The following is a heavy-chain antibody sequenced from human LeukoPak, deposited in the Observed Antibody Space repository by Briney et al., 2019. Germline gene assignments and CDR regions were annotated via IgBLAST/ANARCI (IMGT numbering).Heavy chain of an antibody. CDR1: GDTFSSYA. Sequence: GASVKVSCKASGDTFSSYAISWVRQAPGQGLEWMGGVIPIFGTTNYAQKFQGRVTITADDSTSTAYMELNSLRSEDTAVYYCARDTKSGINFDIWGQGTMVTVSS. D-gene: IGHD3-10*01. CDR2: VIPIFGTT. J-gene: IGHJ3*02. CDR3: ARDTKSGINFDI. V-gene: IGHV1-69*13.